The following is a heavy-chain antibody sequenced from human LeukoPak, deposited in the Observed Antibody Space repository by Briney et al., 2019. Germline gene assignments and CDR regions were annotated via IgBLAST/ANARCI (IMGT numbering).Heavy chain of an antibody. CDR1: GVSIDSGGYY. J-gene: IGHJ4*02. Sequence: SETLSLTCTVSGVSIDSGGYYWSWSRQHPGGGLEWIGYIYYSGSTYYNPSLKSRVSISLDTSKNQFSLSLSSVTAADTAVYYCAREVHFLTGYSYFDYWGQGTLDTVSS. CDR2: IYYSGST. V-gene: IGHV4-31*03. CDR3: AREVHFLTGYSYFDY. D-gene: IGHD3/OR15-3a*01.